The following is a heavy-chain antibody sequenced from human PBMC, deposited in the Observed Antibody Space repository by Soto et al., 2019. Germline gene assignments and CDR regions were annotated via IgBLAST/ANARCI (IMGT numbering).Heavy chain of an antibody. Sequence: LRTHSLSCESSGESVSRNSAAWNWNRQNASRGLEWLGRTYYRSKCYNDYAVSVKSPLTLNPDPSKNQFSLQLNSVTPEDTAVYYCARASSGAAPGSYYFDYWGQGTLVTVSS. D-gene: IGHD6-13*01. V-gene: IGHV6-1*01. CDR3: ARASSGAAPGSYYFDY. CDR2: TYYRSKCYN. CDR1: GESVSRNSAA. J-gene: IGHJ4*02.